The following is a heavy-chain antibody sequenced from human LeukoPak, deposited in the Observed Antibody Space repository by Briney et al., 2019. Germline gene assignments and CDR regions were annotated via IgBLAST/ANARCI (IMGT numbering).Heavy chain of an antibody. CDR3: AKDTVVQWRGYFDY. D-gene: IGHD4-23*01. Sequence: PGRSLRLSCVASGFLFSSYAVHWVRQAPGKGLEWVADMSYNGVNKYYADSVKGRFTISRDNSKNTLYLQMNSLRAEDTAVYYCAKDTVVQWRGYFDYWGQGTLVTVSS. CDR2: MSYNGVNK. V-gene: IGHV3-30-3*01. CDR1: GFLFSSYA. J-gene: IGHJ4*02.